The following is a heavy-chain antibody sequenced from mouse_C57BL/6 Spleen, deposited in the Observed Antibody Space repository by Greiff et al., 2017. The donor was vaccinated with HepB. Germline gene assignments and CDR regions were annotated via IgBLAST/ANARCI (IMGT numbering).Heavy chain of an antibody. J-gene: IGHJ4*01. V-gene: IGHV5-12*01. CDR3: ARHPFYGSSYDYAMDY. Sequence: EVQLVESGGGLVQPGGSLKLSCAASGFTFSDYYMYWVRQTPEKRLEWVADISNGGGSTYYPDTVKGRFTISRDNAKNTLYLQMSRLKSEDTAMYYCARHPFYGSSYDYAMDYWGQGTSVTVSS. CDR2: ISNGGGST. D-gene: IGHD1-1*01. CDR1: GFTFSDYY.